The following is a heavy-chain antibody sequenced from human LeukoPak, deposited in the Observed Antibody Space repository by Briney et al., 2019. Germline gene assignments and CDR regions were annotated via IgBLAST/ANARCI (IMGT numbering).Heavy chain of an antibody. CDR2: INWNGGST. CDR3: VYYYDSSGYYYTDY. D-gene: IGHD3-22*01. J-gene: IGHJ4*02. V-gene: IGHV3-20*04. CDR1: GFTFDDYG. Sequence: PGGSLRLSCAASGFTFDDYGMSWVRQAPGKGLEWVSGINWNGGSTGYADSVKGRFTISRDNAKNSLYLQMNSLRAEDTALYYCVYYYDSSGYYYTDYWGQGILVTVSS.